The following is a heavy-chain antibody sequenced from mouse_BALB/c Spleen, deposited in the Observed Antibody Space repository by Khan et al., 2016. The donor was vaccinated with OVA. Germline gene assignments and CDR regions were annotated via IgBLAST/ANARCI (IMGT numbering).Heavy chain of an antibody. J-gene: IGHJ4*01. V-gene: IGHV1S41*01. CDR1: GYTFTSYW. CDR2: IAPGSSNV. Sequence: DLVKPAASLNLSCKASGYTFTSYWINWIKQRPGQGLEWIGRIAPGSSNVYYNDMFRSQATLTVDTSSNPAYIQLDSLSSEESDVYFCARGNYYGRSCDAMDYWGQGTSVTVSA. D-gene: IGHD1-1*01. CDR3: ARGNYYGRSCDAMDY.